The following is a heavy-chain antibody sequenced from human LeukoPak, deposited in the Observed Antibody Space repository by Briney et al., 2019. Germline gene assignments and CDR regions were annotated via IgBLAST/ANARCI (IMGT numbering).Heavy chain of an antibody. CDR3: ARLTAAAGTLKYYYYYYMDV. J-gene: IGHJ6*03. D-gene: IGHD6-13*01. CDR2: INHSGST. V-gene: IGHV4-39*07. Sequence: PSETLSLTCTVSGGSISSSGYYWGYIRQPPGKGLEWIGEINHSGSTNYNPSLKSRVTISVETSKNQFSLKLSSVTAADTAVYYCARLTAAAGTLKYYYYYYMDVWGKGTTVTISS. CDR1: GGSISSSGYY.